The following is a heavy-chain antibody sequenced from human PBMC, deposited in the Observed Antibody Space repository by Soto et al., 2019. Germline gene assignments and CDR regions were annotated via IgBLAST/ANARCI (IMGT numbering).Heavy chain of an antibody. CDR3: ARDGGPYSYSLNWFDP. D-gene: IGHD5-18*01. CDR1: GYTFTIYG. Sequence: SVKVSCKASGYTFTIYGISWVRQAPGQGLEWMGWISAYNGNTNYAQKLQGRVTMTTDTSTSTAYMELRSLRSDDTAVYYCARDGGPYSYSLNWFDPWGQGTLVTVSS. J-gene: IGHJ5*02. CDR2: ISAYNGNT. V-gene: IGHV1-18*01.